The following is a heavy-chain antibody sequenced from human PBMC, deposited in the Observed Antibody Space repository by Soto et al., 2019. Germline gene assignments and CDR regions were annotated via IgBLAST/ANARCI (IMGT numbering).Heavy chain of an antibody. CDR2: IWYDGSNK. CDR1: GFSFSSYD. J-gene: IGHJ4*02. CDR3: ARVKSHTTIGALDY. D-gene: IGHD1-1*01. Sequence: ESGGGVVQPGRSLRLSCAAAGFSFSSYDIHWVRQAPGKGLEWLAVIWYDGSNKNYADSVKGRFTISRDNSKNTLYLQMNSLRAEDTAVYYCARVKSHTTIGALDYWGQGTLVTVSS. V-gene: IGHV3-33*01.